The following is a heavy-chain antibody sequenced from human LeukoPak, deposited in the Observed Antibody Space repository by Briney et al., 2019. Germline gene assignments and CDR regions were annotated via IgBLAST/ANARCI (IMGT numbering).Heavy chain of an antibody. CDR1: AFIFSGHW. D-gene: IGHD3/OR15-3a*01. V-gene: IGHV3-72*01. Sequence: GGSLRLSCEGSAFIFSGHWMNWVRQTPGKGLEWVGRTRNKANSYTTEYAASVKGRFTISRDDSKNSLYLQMNSLKTEDTAVYYCASLRTRLNYWGQGTLVTVSS. CDR3: ASLRTRLNY. CDR2: TRNKANSYTT. J-gene: IGHJ4*02.